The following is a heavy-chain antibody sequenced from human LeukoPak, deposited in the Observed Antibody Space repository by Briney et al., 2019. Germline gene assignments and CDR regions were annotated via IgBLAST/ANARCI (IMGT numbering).Heavy chain of an antibody. CDR2: IKEDGSEK. J-gene: IGHJ5*02. V-gene: IGHV3-7*01. CDR1: GFTFRGYW. Sequence: PGGSLRLSCAASGFTFRGYWMTWVRQPPGKGLEWVATIKEDGSEKYYVDSVKGRFTISGDDAENSLYLQMSCLRAEDTAVYYCATFSAAESWGQGTLVTVSS. CDR3: ATFSAAES. D-gene: IGHD2-2*01.